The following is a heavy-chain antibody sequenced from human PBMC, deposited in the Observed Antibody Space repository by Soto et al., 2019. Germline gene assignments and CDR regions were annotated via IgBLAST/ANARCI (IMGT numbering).Heavy chain of an antibody. V-gene: IGHV3-73*01. CDR3: TRHAIAAAGTDDY. J-gene: IGHJ4*02. CDR2: IRSKANSYAT. Sequence: VGSLRLSCTASGFTFSGSAMHWVRQASGKGLEWVGRIRSKANSYATAYAASVKGRFTISRDDSKNTAYLQMNSLKTEDTAVYYCTRHAIAAAGTDDYWGPGTKVTVYS. CDR1: GFTFSGSA. D-gene: IGHD6-13*01.